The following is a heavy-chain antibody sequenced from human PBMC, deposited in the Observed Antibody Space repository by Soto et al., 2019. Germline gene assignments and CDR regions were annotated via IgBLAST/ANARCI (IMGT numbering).Heavy chain of an antibody. CDR2: INTDGSGT. J-gene: IGHJ4*02. V-gene: IGHV3-74*01. CDR3: LRDVIR. Sequence: EVQLMESVGGLVQSGGSLRLSCAASGFTFSSYWMHWVGQAPGKGLVWVSSINTDGSGTRYADSVKGRFSISRDNAKNTLYLQMNSLRDEDTAVYFCLRDVIRRGQGTLVTISS. CDR1: GFTFSSYW. D-gene: IGHD3-16*01.